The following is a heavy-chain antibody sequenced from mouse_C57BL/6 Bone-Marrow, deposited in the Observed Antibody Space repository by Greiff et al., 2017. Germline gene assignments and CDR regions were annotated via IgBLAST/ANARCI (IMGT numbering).Heavy chain of an antibody. J-gene: IGHJ3*01. CDR2: FHPYNDDT. CDR3: ARRIYYGNQGFAY. Sequence: VMLVESGAELVKPGASVKMSCKASGYTFTTYPIEWVKQNHGKSLEWIGNFHPYNDDTKYNEKFKGKATLTVEKSSSTVYLELSRLTSDDSAVYYCARRIYYGNQGFAYWGQGTLVTVSA. V-gene: IGHV1-47*01. CDR1: GYTFTTYP. D-gene: IGHD2-1*01.